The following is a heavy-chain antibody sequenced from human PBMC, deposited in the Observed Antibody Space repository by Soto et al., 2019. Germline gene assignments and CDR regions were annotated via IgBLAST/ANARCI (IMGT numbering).Heavy chain of an antibody. D-gene: IGHD2-15*01. CDR3: ARNGGGGVVVAKHCYMGV. J-gene: IGHJ6*03. CDR1: GFTFRSYA. Sequence: EVQLLESGGGLVQPGGSLRLSCAASGFTFRSYAMSWVRQAPGKGLEWVSAISGSGGSTYYADSVKGRFTNSSDNSMTSLYLQMSRRRAEDTAVYPCARNGGGGVVVAKHCYMGVWGKVPTVTVSS. V-gene: IGHV3-23*01. CDR2: ISGSGGST.